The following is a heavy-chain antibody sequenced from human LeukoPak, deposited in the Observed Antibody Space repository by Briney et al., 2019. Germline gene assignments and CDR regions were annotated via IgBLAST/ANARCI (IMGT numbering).Heavy chain of an antibody. J-gene: IGHJ4*02. Sequence: PGGSLRLSCAASGFTFSSYGMHWVRQAPGKGLEWVAFIRYDGSNKYYADSVKGRFTISRDNSKNTLYLQMNSLRAEDTAVYYCAKAIFQDSSSWYDYFDYWGQGTLVTVSS. CDR1: GFTFSSYG. CDR3: AKAIFQDSSSWYDYFDY. V-gene: IGHV3-30*02. D-gene: IGHD6-13*01. CDR2: IRYDGSNK.